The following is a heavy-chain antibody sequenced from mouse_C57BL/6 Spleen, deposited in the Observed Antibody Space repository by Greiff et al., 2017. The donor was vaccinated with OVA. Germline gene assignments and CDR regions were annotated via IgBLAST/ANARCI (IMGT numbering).Heavy chain of an antibody. CDR3: TGLANWDAWFAY. CDR2: IRNKANNHAT. V-gene: IGHV6-6*01. J-gene: IGHJ3*01. D-gene: IGHD4-1*01. CDR1: GFTFSDAW. Sequence: EVKLEESGGGLVQPGGSMKLSCAASGFTFSDAWMDWVRQSPEKGLEWVAEIRNKANNHATYYAESVKGRFTISRDDSKSSVYLQMNSLRAEDTGIYYCTGLANWDAWFAYWGQGTLVTVSA.